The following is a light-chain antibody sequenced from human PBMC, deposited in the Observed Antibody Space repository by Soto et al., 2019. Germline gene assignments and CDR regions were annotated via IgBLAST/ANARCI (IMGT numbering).Light chain of an antibody. CDR1: KGISSF. Sequence: DIQLTQSPSFLSASVGDRVTITCRASKGISSFIAWYQQKPGKAPKLLIHTASTLQSGVPSRFSGSGSGTEFTLTISSLQPEDFATYHCQHRHSYPITFGQGTRLEIK. CDR3: QHRHSYPIT. J-gene: IGKJ5*01. V-gene: IGKV1-9*01. CDR2: TAS.